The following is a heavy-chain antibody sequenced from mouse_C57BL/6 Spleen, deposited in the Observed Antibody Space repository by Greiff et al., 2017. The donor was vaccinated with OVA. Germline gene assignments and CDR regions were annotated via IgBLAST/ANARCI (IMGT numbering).Heavy chain of an antibody. CDR1: GFTFSSYG. CDR2: ISTGGSYT. CDR3: ARERDCDEPWFGY. V-gene: IGHV5-6*01. J-gene: IGHJ3*01. Sequence: EVQLLESGGDLVKPGGSLKLSCAASGFTFSSYGMSWVRQTPDKRLEWVATISTGGSYTYYPDSVKGRFTISRDNAYNTAYLQMSSLKSEDTAVYYCARERDCDEPWFGYWGQGTLVTVSA.